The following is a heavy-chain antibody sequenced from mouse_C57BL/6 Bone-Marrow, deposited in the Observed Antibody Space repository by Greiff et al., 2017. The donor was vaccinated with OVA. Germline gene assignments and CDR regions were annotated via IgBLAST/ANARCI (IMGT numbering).Heavy chain of an antibody. CDR2: INPSTGGT. Sequence: EVQLQQSGPELVKPGASVKISCKASGYSFTGYYMNWVKQSPEKSLEWIGEINPSTGGTTYNQKFKAKATLTVDKSSSTAYMQLKSLTSEDSAVYYCASPYDDDVGYWYFDVWGTGTTVTVSS. CDR3: ASPYDDDVGYWYFDV. CDR1: GYSFTGYY. D-gene: IGHD2-4*01. J-gene: IGHJ1*03. V-gene: IGHV1-42*01.